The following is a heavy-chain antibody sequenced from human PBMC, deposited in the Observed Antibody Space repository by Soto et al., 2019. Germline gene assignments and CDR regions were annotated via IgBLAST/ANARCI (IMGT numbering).Heavy chain of an antibody. CDR3: AWSITIFGVVINYGMDV. V-gene: IGHV1-69*13. CDR2: IIPIFGTA. CDR1: GGTFSSYA. J-gene: IGHJ6*02. D-gene: IGHD3-3*01. Sequence: SVKVSCKASGGTFSSYAISWVRQAPGQGLEWMGGIIPIFGTANYAQKFQGRVTITADESTSTAYMELSSLRSEDTAVYYCAWSITIFGVVINYGMDVWGQGTTVTVSS.